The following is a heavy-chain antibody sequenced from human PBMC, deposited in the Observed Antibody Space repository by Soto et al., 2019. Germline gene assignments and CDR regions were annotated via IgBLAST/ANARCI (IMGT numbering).Heavy chain of an antibody. D-gene: IGHD3-22*01. J-gene: IGHJ3*02. CDR3: TTDPYYYDSSGYFNDAFDI. V-gene: IGHV3-15*01. CDR2: IKSKTDGATT. CDR1: GFTFSNSW. Sequence: SLRLSCAASGFTFSNSWMSWVRQAPGKGLEWVGRIKSKTDGATTDYAAPVKGRFTISRDDSKNTLYLQMNSLKTEDTAVYYCTTDPYYYDSSGYFNDAFDIWGQGTMVT.